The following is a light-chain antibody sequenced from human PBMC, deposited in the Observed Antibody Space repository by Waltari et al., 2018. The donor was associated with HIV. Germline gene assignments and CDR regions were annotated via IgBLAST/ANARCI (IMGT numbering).Light chain of an antibody. V-gene: IGLV2-23*01. CDR1: SSDVGTYSL. CDR2: AGN. J-gene: IGLJ2*01. Sequence: QSALTQPASVSGSPGQSIPISCTGTSSDVGTYSLVSWYQHHTGKAPKLMIYAGNKRPSGVSNRFSGSKSGNSASLTISGLQAEDEADYYCSSYTSFSTVLFGGGTKLTVL. CDR3: SSYTSFSTVL.